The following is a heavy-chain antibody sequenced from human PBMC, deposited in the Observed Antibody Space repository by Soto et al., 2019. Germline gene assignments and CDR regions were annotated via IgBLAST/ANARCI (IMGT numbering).Heavy chain of an antibody. J-gene: IGHJ4*02. CDR3: ARGRSSSSWYLVGNDY. CDR1: GYTFTSYD. V-gene: IGHV1-8*01. Sequence: QVQLVQSGAEVKKPGASVKVSCKASGYTFTSYDINWVRQATGQGLEWMGWMNPNSGNTGYAQKFQGRVTMTRNASISTAYMELSSLRSEDTAVYYCARGRSSSSWYLVGNDYWGQGTLVTVSS. CDR2: MNPNSGNT. D-gene: IGHD6-13*01.